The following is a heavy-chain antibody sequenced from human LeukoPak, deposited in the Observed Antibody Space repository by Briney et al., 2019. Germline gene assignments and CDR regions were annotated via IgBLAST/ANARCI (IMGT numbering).Heavy chain of an antibody. CDR1: GFTFSSYA. CDR3: ARGYCSSTSCPSFDY. J-gene: IGHJ4*02. D-gene: IGHD2-2*01. CDR2: ISYDGSNK. Sequence: PGGSLRLSCAASGFTFSSYAMHWVRHAPGKGLEWVAVISYDGSNKYYADSVKGRFTISRDNSKNTLYLQMNSLRAEDTAVYYCARGYCSSTSCPSFDYWGQGTLVTVSS. V-gene: IGHV3-30*01.